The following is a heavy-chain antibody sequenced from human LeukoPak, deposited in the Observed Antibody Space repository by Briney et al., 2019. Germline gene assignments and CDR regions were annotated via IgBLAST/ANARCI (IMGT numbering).Heavy chain of an antibody. V-gene: IGHV3-48*04. CDR2: ISNSGSTI. J-gene: IGHJ3*02. Sequence: GGSLRLSCAASGFTFSTYSMNWVRQAPGKGLEWVSYISNSGSTIYYADSVKGRFTISRDNAKNSLYLQMNSLRSEDTAVYYCARVSSGTRDAFDIWGQGTMVTVSS. CDR3: ARVSSGTRDAFDI. CDR1: GFTFSTYS. D-gene: IGHD3-10*01.